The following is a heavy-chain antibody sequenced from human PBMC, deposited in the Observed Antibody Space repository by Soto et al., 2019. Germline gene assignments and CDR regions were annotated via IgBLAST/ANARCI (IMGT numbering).Heavy chain of an antibody. CDR2: ISSSSSYI. J-gene: IGHJ4*02. D-gene: IGHD6-6*01. CDR3: AREGEGGSSTFDY. Sequence: EVQLVESGGGLVKPGGSLGLSCAASGFTSSNYTRNWFRKAPGKGLEWASSISSSSSYIYYANSVKGRFTISRDNAKNSLYQQMNSLRAEDTAVYYCAREGEGGSSTFDYWGQGTLVTVSS. V-gene: IGHV3-21*01. CDR1: GFTSSNYT.